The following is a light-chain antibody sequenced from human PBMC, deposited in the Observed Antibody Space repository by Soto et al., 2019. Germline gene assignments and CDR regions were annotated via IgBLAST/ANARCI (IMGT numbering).Light chain of an antibody. V-gene: IGLV2-14*01. CDR3: SSYTITSSPV. Sequence: QSALTQPASVSGSPGQTITISCTGTSSDVGGYDFVSWYRQYPGQAPKIIIYDVTHRPSGVPDRFSGSKCGTAASLTIAGLQEDDEADYYCSSYTITSSPVFGPGTKLTVL. J-gene: IGLJ1*01. CDR2: DVT. CDR1: SSDVGGYDF.